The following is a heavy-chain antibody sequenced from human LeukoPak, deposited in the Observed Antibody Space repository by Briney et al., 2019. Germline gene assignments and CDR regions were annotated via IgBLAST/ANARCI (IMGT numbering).Heavy chain of an antibody. V-gene: IGHV3-7*01. J-gene: IGHJ4*02. CDR1: GFTFSSYW. CDR2: IKQDGSEK. Sequence: GGSLRLSCAASGFTFSSYWMSWVRQAPGKGLEWVANIKQDGSEKYYVDSVKGRFTVSRDNAKNSLYLEMNSLRAEDTAVYYCARAFGIAVADYWGQGTLVTVSS. D-gene: IGHD6-19*01. CDR3: ARAFGIAVADY.